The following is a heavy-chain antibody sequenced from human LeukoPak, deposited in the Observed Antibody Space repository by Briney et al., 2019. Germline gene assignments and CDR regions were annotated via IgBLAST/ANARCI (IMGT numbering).Heavy chain of an antibody. V-gene: IGHV3-11*01. CDR3: ASLGEVVTPLVDDY. CDR1: GFTFSDYY. D-gene: IGHD4-23*01. Sequence: GGSLRLSCAASGFTFSDYYMSWIRQAPGKGLEWVSYISSSGSTIYYADSVKGRFTISRDNAKNSLYLQMNSLRAEDTAVYYCASLGEVVTPLVDDYWGQGTLVTVSS. J-gene: IGHJ4*02. CDR2: ISSSGSTI.